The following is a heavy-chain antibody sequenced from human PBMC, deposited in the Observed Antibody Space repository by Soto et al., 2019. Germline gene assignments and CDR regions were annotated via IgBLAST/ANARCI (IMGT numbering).Heavy chain of an antibody. D-gene: IGHD6-13*01. Sequence: QVQLQQSGPGLVKPSQTLSLTCAISGDSVSSNSAAWNWIRQSPSRGLEWLGRTYYRSKWYNDCAVSLKSRMTINPDTSMNQFSLQLNSVTPEDTAVYYCARSYSSTWPFFDYWGQGTLVTVSS. J-gene: IGHJ4*02. V-gene: IGHV6-1*01. CDR1: GDSVSSNSAA. CDR2: TYYRSKWYN. CDR3: ARSYSSTWPFFDY.